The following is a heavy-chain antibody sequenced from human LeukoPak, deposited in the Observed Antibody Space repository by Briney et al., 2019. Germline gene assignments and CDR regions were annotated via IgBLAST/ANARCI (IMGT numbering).Heavy chain of an antibody. Sequence: GGSLRLSCAASGFTFSSYGMHWVRQAPGKGLEWVAVIWYDGSNKYYADSVKGRFTISRDNSKNTLYPQMNSLRAEDTAVYYCASEQYSSSWTIFDYWGQGTLVTVSS. V-gene: IGHV3-33*01. CDR2: IWYDGSNK. D-gene: IGHD6-13*01. J-gene: IGHJ4*02. CDR1: GFTFSSYG. CDR3: ASEQYSSSWTIFDY.